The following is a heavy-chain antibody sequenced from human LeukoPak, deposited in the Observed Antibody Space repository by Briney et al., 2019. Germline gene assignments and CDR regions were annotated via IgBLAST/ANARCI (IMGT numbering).Heavy chain of an antibody. V-gene: IGHV1-46*01. CDR3: ARTRGYYFDY. Sequence: ASVKVSCKASGYSFTNYYMHWVRQAPGQGLEWMGMVNPSGGSTTYAQKFQGRVTMTRDMSTSTVYMELSSLTSEDTAVYYCARTRGYYFDYWGQGTLVTVSS. CDR1: GYSFTNYY. CDR2: VNPSGGST. J-gene: IGHJ4*02.